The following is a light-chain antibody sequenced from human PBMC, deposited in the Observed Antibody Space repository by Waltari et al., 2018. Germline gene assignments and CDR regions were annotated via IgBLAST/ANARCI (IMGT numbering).Light chain of an antibody. Sequence: QSALTQPASVSGSPGQSITISCTGTSTDVGSYHYVSWYQQYPGKAPQLIIYDVTQPPSGISTRFSGSKSGNTASLTISGLQAEDEADYFCNSHSTTTPVVFGGGTKVTVL. V-gene: IGLV2-14*03. J-gene: IGLJ2*01. CDR2: DVT. CDR1: STDVGSYHY. CDR3: NSHSTTTPVV.